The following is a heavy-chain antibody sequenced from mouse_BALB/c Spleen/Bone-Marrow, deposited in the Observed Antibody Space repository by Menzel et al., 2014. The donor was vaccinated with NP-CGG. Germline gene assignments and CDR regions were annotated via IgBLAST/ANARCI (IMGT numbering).Heavy chain of an antibody. CDR1: GLTFSSYT. Sequence: EVKLVESGGGLVQPGGSLKLSCAASGLTFSSYTMSWVRQTPEKRLEWVAYISNGGGSTYYPDTVKGRFTISRDNAKNTLYLQMSSLKSEDTAMYYCARHGYYGSRAMDYWGQGTSVTVSS. CDR3: ARHGYYGSRAMDY. V-gene: IGHV5-12-2*01. D-gene: IGHD1-1*01. J-gene: IGHJ4*01. CDR2: ISNGGGST.